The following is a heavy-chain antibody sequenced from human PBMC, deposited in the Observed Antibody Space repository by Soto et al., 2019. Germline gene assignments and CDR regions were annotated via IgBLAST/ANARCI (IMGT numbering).Heavy chain of an antibody. D-gene: IGHD2-15*01. CDR3: AKGVWDCSGGNCEIVYSGMDV. V-gene: IGHV3-23*01. J-gene: IGHJ6*02. CDR2: ISGSGGRT. Sequence: PGGSLRLSCAASGLTFSNYAMSWVRQAPGKGLEWVSSISGSGGRTDHADSVKGRFSISRDNSKNTLYLQMNSLRVEDTAVYYCAKGVWDCSGGNCEIVYSGMDVWGQGXTVTVSS. CDR1: GLTFSNYA.